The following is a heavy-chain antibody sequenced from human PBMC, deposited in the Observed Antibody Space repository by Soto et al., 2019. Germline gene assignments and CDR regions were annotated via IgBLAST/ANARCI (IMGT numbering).Heavy chain of an antibody. Sequence: GGSLRLSCAASGFTFSSYAMSWVRQAPGKGLEWVSAISGSGGSTYYADSVKGRFTISRDNSKNTLYLQMNSLRAEDTAVYYCATERVLGYCSSTSCYNWGQGTLVTVSS. CDR1: GFTFSSYA. V-gene: IGHV3-23*01. D-gene: IGHD2-2*02. J-gene: IGHJ4*02. CDR3: ATERVLGYCSSTSCYN. CDR2: ISGSGGST.